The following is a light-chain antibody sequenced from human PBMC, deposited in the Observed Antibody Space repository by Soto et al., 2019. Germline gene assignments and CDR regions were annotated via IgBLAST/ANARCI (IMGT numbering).Light chain of an antibody. CDR2: AAS. CDR1: QSLSRY. Sequence: IQMTQSPSSLSASVGDRVTITCRARQSLSRYLNWYQQKPGKAPKLLIYAASSLQSGVPSRFSGSGSGTDFTLTISSLQPEDFATYSCQQSYSTPRTFGQGTKVEIK. V-gene: IGKV1-39*01. CDR3: QQSYSTPRT. J-gene: IGKJ1*01.